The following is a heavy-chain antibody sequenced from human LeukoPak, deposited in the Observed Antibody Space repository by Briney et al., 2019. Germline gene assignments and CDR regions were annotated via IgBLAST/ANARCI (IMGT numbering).Heavy chain of an antibody. CDR2: IRYDGSNK. CDR3: AKELTPRGYYYDSSGKFDY. J-gene: IGHJ4*02. V-gene: IGHV3-30*02. CDR1: GFTFSSYG. Sequence: GGSLRLSCAASGFTFSSYGMHWVRQAPGKGLEWVAFIRYDGSNKYYADSVKGRFTISRDNSKNTLYLQMNSLRAEDTAVYYCAKELTPRGYYYDSSGKFDYWGQGTLATVSS. D-gene: IGHD3-22*01.